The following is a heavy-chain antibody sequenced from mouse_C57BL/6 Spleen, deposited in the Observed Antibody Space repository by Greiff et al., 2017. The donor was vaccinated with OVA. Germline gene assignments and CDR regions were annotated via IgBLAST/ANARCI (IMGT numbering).Heavy chain of an antibody. CDR2: IDPSDSYT. CDR1: GYTFTSYW. Sequence: QVQLQQPGAELVMPGASVKLSCKASGYTFTSYWMHWVKQRPGQGLEWIGEIDPSDSYTNYNQQFKGKSTLTVDKSSSTAYMQLTSLTSEDSAVYYCARCPIYYYGSSYVGYAMDYWGKGTSVTVSS. V-gene: IGHV1-69*01. CDR3: ARCPIYYYGSSYVGYAMDY. D-gene: IGHD1-1*01. J-gene: IGHJ4*01.